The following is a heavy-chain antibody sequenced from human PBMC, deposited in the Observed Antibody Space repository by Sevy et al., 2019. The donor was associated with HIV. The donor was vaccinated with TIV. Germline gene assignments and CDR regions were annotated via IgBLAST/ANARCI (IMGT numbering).Heavy chain of an antibody. CDR3: AKLPSTVMFREKGY. J-gene: IGHJ4*02. V-gene: IGHV3-30*18. D-gene: IGHD3-10*01. CDR1: GFTFSSYG. CDR2: ISYDGSNK. Sequence: GGSLRLSCAASGFTFSSYGMHWVRQAPGKGLEWVAVISYDGSNKYYADSVKGRFTISRDNSKNTVSLQMSSLRAEDTAIYYCAKLPSTVMFREKGYWGQGTRVTVSS.